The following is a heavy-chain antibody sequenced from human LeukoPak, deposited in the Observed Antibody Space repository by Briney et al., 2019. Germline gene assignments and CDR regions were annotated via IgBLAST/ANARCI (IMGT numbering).Heavy chain of an antibody. D-gene: IGHD3-22*01. CDR1: GFTFSRYW. CDR3: ARDRGYYYDSSDIDY. CDR2: INSDGSST. V-gene: IGHV3-74*01. J-gene: IGHJ4*02. Sequence: GGSLRLSCAASGFTFSRYWMSWVRQAPGKGLVWVSRINSDGSSTSYADSVKGRFTISRDNAKNTLYLQMNSLRAEDTAVYYCARDRGYYYDSSDIDYWGQGTLVTVSS.